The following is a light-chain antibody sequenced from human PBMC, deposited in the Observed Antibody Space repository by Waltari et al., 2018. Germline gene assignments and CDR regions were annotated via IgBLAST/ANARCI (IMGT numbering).Light chain of an antibody. V-gene: IGLV1-44*01. Sequence: QSVLTQPPSTPGTPGQPVTISCSGSSSNIGTNTATWYQQFPGTAPKVLVFAHYHRPAGVPDRFSASKSGTSASLVISGLQSEDEGDYFCAAWDDSLIGRVFGGGTTLTVL. J-gene: IGLJ3*02. CDR1: SSNIGTNT. CDR2: AHY. CDR3: AAWDDSLIGRV.